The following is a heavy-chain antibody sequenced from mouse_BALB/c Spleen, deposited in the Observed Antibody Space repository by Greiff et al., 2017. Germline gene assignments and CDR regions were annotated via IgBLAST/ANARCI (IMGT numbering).Heavy chain of an antibody. V-gene: IGHV5-6-5*01. D-gene: IGHD1-1*01. CDR3: ARGPGSSPHYYAMDY. J-gene: IGHJ4*01. Sequence: EVMLVESGGGLVKPGGSLKLSCAASGFTFSSYAMSWVRQTPEKRLEWVASISSGGSTYYPDSVKGRFTISRDNARNILYLQMSSLRSEDTAMYYCARGPGSSPHYYAMDYWGQGTSVPVSS. CDR2: ISSGGST. CDR1: GFTFSSYA.